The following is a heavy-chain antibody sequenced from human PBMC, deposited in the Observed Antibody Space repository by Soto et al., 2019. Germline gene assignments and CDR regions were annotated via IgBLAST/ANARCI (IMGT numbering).Heavy chain of an antibody. Sequence: QVQLVQSGAEVKKPGSSVKVSCKASGGTFSSYTISWVRQAPGQGLEWMGRIIPILGIANYAQKFQGRVTITADKSTSTAYMELSSLISEDTAVYYFATRLEPRPYFDYWGQGTLVTVSS. V-gene: IGHV1-69*02. CDR2: IIPILGIA. D-gene: IGHD1-1*01. J-gene: IGHJ4*02. CDR1: GGTFSSYT. CDR3: ATRLEPRPYFDY.